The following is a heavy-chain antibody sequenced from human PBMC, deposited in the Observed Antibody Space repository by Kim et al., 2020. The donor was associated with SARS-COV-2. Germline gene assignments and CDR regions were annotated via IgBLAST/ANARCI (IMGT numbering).Heavy chain of an antibody. V-gene: IGHV1-69*04. CDR1: GGTFSSYT. D-gene: IGHD1-7*01. Sequence: SVKVSCKASGGTFSSYTISWVRQAPGQGLEWMGRIIPILGIANYAQKFQGRVTITADKSTSTAYMELSSLRSEDTAVYYCARELPGNWNYLLDYWGQGTLVTVSS. CDR2: IIPILGIA. CDR3: ARELPGNWNYLLDY. J-gene: IGHJ4*02.